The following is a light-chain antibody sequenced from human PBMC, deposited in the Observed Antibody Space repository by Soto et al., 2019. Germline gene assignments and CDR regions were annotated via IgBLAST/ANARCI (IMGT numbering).Light chain of an antibody. CDR1: NAVSSNY. V-gene: IGKV3-20*01. Sequence: TMSRASMSVAPGKRVDLGCRPSNAVSSNYLAWYQQKPGQAPRLLISGASGRATGVPDRFSGSGSGTDFTLTIDRLESEDFAAYFWQQDGDLPWTVGQGTKVDIK. J-gene: IGKJ1*01. CDR2: GAS. CDR3: QQDGDLPWT.